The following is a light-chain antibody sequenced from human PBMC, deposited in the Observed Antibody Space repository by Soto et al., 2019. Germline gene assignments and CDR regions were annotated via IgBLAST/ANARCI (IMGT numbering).Light chain of an antibody. CDR3: QQYNSYTHT. CDR2: KAS. CDR1: QSVSRS. V-gene: IGKV1-5*03. J-gene: IGKJ1*01. Sequence: DIQITQSPATLSLSLGDRVTLPCRASQSVSRSVAWYQLKPGKAPKLLIYKASTLKSGVQSRFSGSGSGTDFTLTISSLQPEDVATYYCQQYNSYTHTFGQGTKVDIK.